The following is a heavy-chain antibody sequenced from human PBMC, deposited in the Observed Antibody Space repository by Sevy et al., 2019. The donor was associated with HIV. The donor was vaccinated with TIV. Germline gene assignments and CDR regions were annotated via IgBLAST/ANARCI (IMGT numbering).Heavy chain of an antibody. V-gene: IGHV1-58*01. D-gene: IGHD3-16*01. Sequence: ASVEVSCKASGFAFTNSAVQWVRQARGQRLEWMGWIVVGSGVTNYAQKFHEIVTVTTDMSTITAHMELISLRSDDTAVYDCAAEDMTRFGGTWGVFDLWGQGTLVTVSS. J-gene: IGHJ3*01. CDR2: IVVGSGVT. CDR1: GFAFTNSA. CDR3: AAEDMTRFGGTWGVFDL.